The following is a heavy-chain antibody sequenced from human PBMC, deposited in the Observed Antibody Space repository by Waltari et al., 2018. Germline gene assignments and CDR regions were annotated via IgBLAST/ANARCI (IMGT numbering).Heavy chain of an antibody. CDR1: GFSLSTSGVG. J-gene: IGHJ6*02. Sequence: QITLKESGPTLVKPTQTLTLTCTFSGFSLSTSGVGVGWIRQPPGKALEWLALIYWDDDKRYSPSLKSRLTITKDTSKNQVVLTMTNMDPVDTATYYCALGRYYYDKAFYGMDVWGQGTTVTVSS. D-gene: IGHD3-22*01. CDR2: IYWDDDK. CDR3: ALGRYYYDKAFYGMDV. V-gene: IGHV2-5*02.